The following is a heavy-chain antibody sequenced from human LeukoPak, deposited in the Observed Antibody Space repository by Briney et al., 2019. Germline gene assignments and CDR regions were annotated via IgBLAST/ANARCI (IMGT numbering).Heavy chain of an antibody. CDR2: ISGSGGST. J-gene: IGHJ4*02. D-gene: IGHD1-26*01. CDR3: AKDMGGGPY. Sequence: GGSLRLSCAASGFTFSSYAMSWVRQGPAKGLEWVSGISGSGGSTYYADSVKGRFTISRDNSKNTLYLQLNGLRAEDTAVYYCAKDMGGGPYWGQGTLVTVSS. V-gene: IGHV3-23*01. CDR1: GFTFSSYA.